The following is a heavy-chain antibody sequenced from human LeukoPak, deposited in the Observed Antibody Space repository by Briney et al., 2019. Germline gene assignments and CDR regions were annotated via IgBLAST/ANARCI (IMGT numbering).Heavy chain of an antibody. CDR1: GGSFSGYY. CDR3: ASRLYSSSSTYNWFDP. CDR2: INHSGST. J-gene: IGHJ5*02. Sequence: SETLSLTCAVYGGSFSGYYWSWIRQPRGKGLEWIGEINHSGSTNYNPSLKSRVTISVDTSKNQFSLKLSSVTAADTAVYYCASRLYSSSSTYNWFDPWGQGTLVTVSS. V-gene: IGHV4-34*01. D-gene: IGHD6-6*01.